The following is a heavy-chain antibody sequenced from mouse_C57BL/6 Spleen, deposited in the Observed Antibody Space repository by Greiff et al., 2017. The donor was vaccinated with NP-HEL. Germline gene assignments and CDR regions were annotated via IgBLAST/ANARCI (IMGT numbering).Heavy chain of an antibody. CDR3: ARNPLDYGSSHWYFDV. V-gene: IGHV1-82*01. CDR1: GYAFSSSW. D-gene: IGHD1-1*01. Sequence: QVQLQQSGPELVKPGASVKISCKASGYAFSSSWMNWVKQRPGKGLEWIGRIYPGDGDTNYNGKFKGKATLTADKSSSTAYMQLSSLTSEDSAVYFCARNPLDYGSSHWYFDVWGTGTTVTVSS. J-gene: IGHJ1*03. CDR2: IYPGDGDT.